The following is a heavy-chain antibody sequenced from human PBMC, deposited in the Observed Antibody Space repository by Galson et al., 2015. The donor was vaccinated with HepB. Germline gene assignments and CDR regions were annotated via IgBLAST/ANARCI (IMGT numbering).Heavy chain of an antibody. J-gene: IGHJ3*02. CDR1: GDSVSSNSAA. V-gene: IGHV6-1*01. D-gene: IGHD6-13*01. CDR3: ARGYDIAAAGAADAFDI. Sequence: CAISGDSVSSNSAAWNRIRQSPSRGLEWLGRTYYRSKWYNDYAVSVKSRITINPDTSKNQFSLQLNSVTPEDTAVYYCARGYDIAAAGAADAFDIWGQGTMVTVSS. CDR2: TYYRSKWYN.